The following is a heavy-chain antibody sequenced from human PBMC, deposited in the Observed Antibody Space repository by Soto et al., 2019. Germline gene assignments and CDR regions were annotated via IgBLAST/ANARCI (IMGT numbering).Heavy chain of an antibody. CDR3: ARVGGYTYYFDY. D-gene: IGHD5-12*01. J-gene: IGHJ4*02. V-gene: IGHV1-69*13. CDR2: IIPIFGTA. Sequence: ASVKVSCKASGGTFSSYAISWVRQAPGQGLEWMGGIIPIFGTANYAQKFQGRVTITADESTSTAYMELSSLRSEDTAVYYCARVGGYTYYFDYWGQGTLVTVS. CDR1: GGTFSSYA.